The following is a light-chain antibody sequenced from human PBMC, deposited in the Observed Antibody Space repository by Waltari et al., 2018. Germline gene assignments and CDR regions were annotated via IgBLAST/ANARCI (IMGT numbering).Light chain of an antibody. Sequence: ELVLTQSPATLSLSPGERATLSCRASQSVSSYLAWYQQKPGQAPRLLIYDASNRATGIPGRFSGSGSGTDFTLTISSLEPEDFAVYYCQQRSNWLFGGGTKVEIK. CDR1: QSVSSY. CDR2: DAS. CDR3: QQRSNWL. V-gene: IGKV3-11*01. J-gene: IGKJ4*01.